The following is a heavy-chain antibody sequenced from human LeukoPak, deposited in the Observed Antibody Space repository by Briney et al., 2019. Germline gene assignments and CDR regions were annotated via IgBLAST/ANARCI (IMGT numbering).Heavy chain of an antibody. CDR1: GFTFRSYW. J-gene: IGHJ6*02. CDR2: INSDGSST. V-gene: IGHV3-74*01. D-gene: IGHD3-10*01. CDR3: AKMGAYGSGSFHV. Sequence: GGSLRLSCAASGFTFRSYWMHWVRQAPGKGLVWLSRINSDGSSTSYADSVKGRFTISRDNSKNTLYLQMNSLRAEDTAVYYCAKMGAYGSGSFHVWGQGTTVTVSS.